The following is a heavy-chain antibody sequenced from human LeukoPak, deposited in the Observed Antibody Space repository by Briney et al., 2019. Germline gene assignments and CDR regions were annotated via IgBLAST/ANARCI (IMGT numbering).Heavy chain of an antibody. Sequence: SVKVSCTASGGTFSSYAISWVRQAPGQGLEWMGGIIPIFGTANYAQKFQGRVTITADESTSTAYMELSSLRSEDTAVYYCARGSVPYYYDSSGYSHYFDYWGQGTLVTVSS. CDR3: ARGSVPYYYDSSGYSHYFDY. V-gene: IGHV1-69*13. D-gene: IGHD3-22*01. CDR1: GGTFSSYA. J-gene: IGHJ4*02. CDR2: IIPIFGTA.